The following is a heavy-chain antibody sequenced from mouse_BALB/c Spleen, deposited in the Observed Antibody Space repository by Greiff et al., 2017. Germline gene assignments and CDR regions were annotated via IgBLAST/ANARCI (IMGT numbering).Heavy chain of an antibody. CDR1: GYAFSSYW. CDR2: IYPGDGDT. Sequence: QVQLQQSGAELVRPGSSVKISCKASGYAFSSYWMNWVKQRPGQGLEWIGQIYPGDGDTNYNGKFTGKATLTADKSSSTAYMQLSSLTSADSAVYFCARTVVAHYFDYWGQGTTLTVAS. D-gene: IGHD1-1*01. J-gene: IGHJ2*01. CDR3: ARTVVAHYFDY. V-gene: IGHV1-80*01.